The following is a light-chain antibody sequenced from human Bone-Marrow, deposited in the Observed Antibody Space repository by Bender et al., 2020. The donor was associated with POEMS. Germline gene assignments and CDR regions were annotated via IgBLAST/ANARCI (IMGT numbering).Light chain of an antibody. J-gene: IGLJ3*02. V-gene: IGLV1-40*01. CDR1: SSNTGSGYD. Sequence: QSVLTQLPSASGAPGQRVTISCTGSSSNTGSGYDINWYQHLPGTAPKLLIYGYNNRPSGVPDRFSGSKSGTSASLAITGLQAEDEGDYYCQSYDNSLGGWVFGGGTKLTVL. CDR2: GYN. CDR3: QSYDNSLGGWV.